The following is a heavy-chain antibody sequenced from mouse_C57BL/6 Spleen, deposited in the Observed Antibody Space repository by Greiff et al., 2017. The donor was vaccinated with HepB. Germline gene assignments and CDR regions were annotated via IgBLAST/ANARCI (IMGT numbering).Heavy chain of an antibody. CDR3: ARWGSNSAWFAY. Sequence: QVQLQQPGAELVKPGASVKMSCKASGYTFTSYWITWVKQRPGQGLEWIGDIYPGSGSTNYNEKFKSKATLTVDTSSSPAYMQLSSLTSEDSAVYYCARWGSNSAWFAYWGQGTLVTVSA. CDR2: IYPGSGST. CDR1: GYTFTSYW. V-gene: IGHV1-55*01. D-gene: IGHD2-5*01. J-gene: IGHJ3*01.